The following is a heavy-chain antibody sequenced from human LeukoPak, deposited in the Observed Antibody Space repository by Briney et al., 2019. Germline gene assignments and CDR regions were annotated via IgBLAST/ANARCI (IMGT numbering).Heavy chain of an antibody. CDR3: ARGGRSLVAAQFGL. D-gene: IGHD2-15*01. J-gene: IGHJ2*01. CDR2: IYYSGST. CDR1: GGSISSSSYY. Sequence: PSETLSLTCIISGGSISSSSYYWGWVRQPPGKGLEWIGSIYYSGSTYYSPSLQSRVTISVDTSKNQFSLNLRSVTAADTAVYYCARGGRSLVAAQFGLWGRGTLVTVSS. V-gene: IGHV4-39*01.